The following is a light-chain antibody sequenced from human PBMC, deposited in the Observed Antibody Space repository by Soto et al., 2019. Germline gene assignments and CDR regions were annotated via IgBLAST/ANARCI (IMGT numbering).Light chain of an antibody. Sequence: DIQMTQSPSSLSASVGDRVSITCRASQSIGGYLTWYQQLPGKAPKLLIYAAFSLQSGVPSRFSGSGSGTDFTLTISSLQPEGFATYYCQQSYTTPITFGQGIRLEIK. CDR3: QQSYTTPIT. CDR2: AAF. V-gene: IGKV1-39*01. J-gene: IGKJ5*01. CDR1: QSIGGY.